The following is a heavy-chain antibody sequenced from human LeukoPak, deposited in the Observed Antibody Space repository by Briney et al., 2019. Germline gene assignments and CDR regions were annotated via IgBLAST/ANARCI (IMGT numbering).Heavy chain of an antibody. V-gene: IGHV3-33*06. CDR2: IWYDGSNK. D-gene: IGHD2-15*01. Sequence: PGRSLRLSCAASGFTFSSYGMHWVRQAPGKGLEWVAVIWYDGSNKYYADSVKGRFTISRDNSKNTLYLQMNSLRAEDTAVYYCAKDVGYCSGGSCYFGMIDYWGQGTLVTVSS. CDR1: GFTFSSYG. CDR3: AKDVGYCSGGSCYFGMIDY. J-gene: IGHJ4*02.